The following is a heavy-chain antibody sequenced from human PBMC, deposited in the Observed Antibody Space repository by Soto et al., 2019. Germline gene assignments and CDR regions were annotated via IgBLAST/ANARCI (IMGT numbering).Heavy chain of an antibody. J-gene: IGHJ4*02. CDR3: ALPSCGGDCYSPFDY. D-gene: IGHD2-21*02. CDR1: GVGLSTYA. V-gene: IGHV3-23*01. CDR2: ISGNSGKT. Sequence: EVQLLESGGGFVQPGGSLRLSCTASGVGLSTYAISWVRQAPGKGLDWVSVISGNSGKTDYADAVKVRFSISRDKTENTVYLQMNRLRAEDTAVYYCALPSCGGDCYSPFDYWGQGTLVTVSS.